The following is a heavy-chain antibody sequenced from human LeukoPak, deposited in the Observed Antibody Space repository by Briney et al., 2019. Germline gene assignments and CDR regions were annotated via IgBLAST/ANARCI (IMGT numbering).Heavy chain of an antibody. CDR1: GGSISSYY. D-gene: IGHD6-6*01. CDR2: IYHRGST. J-gene: IGHJ3*02. CDR3: AKSPVPRGAFDI. Sequence: PSETLSLTCTVSGGSISSYYWSWIRQPPGKGLEWIGYIYHRGSTNYNSSLKSRVSISVDTSKNQFYLKLTSVTAADTAVYYCAKSPVPRGAFDIWGQGTMVTVSS. V-gene: IGHV4-59*08.